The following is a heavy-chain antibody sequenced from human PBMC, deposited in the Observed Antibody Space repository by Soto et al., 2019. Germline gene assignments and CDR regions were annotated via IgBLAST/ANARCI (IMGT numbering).Heavy chain of an antibody. J-gene: IGHJ4*02. CDR3: GRVPAAAAGIAIDY. Sequence: PGGSLRLSCAASGFTFSSYWMHWVRQSPGKGLVWVARIHDDGSITNYADSVKGRFTISRDNAKNTLYLQMNSLRAEDTAVYYCGRVPAAAAGIAIDYWGQGTLVPVPS. CDR2: IHDDGSIT. CDR1: GFTFSSYW. V-gene: IGHV3-74*01. D-gene: IGHD6-13*01.